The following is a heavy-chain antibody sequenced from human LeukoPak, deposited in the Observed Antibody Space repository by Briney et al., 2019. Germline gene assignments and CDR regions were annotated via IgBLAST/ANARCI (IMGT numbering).Heavy chain of an antibody. CDR1: GASFTSTSAA. CDR2: TYCRSKWYN. J-gene: IGHJ4*02. V-gene: IGHV6-1*01. D-gene: IGHD6-19*01. CDR3: ARDKQWLLDF. Sequence: PTLSLTCAISGASFTSTSAAWNWISQSPSKGLEWLGRTYCRSKWYNDHAVAAISRININPEASKDQFTLQLNSVAPEYTAVYYCARDKQWLLDFWGQGTLVTVSS.